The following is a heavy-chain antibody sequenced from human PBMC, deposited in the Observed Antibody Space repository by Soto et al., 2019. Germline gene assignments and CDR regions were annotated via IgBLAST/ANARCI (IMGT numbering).Heavy chain of an antibody. D-gene: IGHD3-10*01. CDR2: ISSSGSTI. CDR1: GFTFSSYE. J-gene: IGHJ6*04. CDR3: AGETGRSTMVRGVIRDGMDV. V-gene: IGHV3-48*03. Sequence: EVQLVESGGGLVQPGGSLRLSCAASGFTFSSYEMNWVRQAPGKGLEWVSYISSSGSTIYYADSVKGRFTISRDNSKNSLYLQMNCRRAEGTAVDYCAGETGRSTMVRGVIRDGMDVWGIGTTVTVSS.